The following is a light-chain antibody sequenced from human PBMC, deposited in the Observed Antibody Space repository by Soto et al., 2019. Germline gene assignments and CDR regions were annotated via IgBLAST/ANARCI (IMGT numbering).Light chain of an antibody. J-gene: IGKJ5*01. Sequence: DIQMTQSPSSLSASVGDRVTITCQASQHISDDLNWYQQKPGKAPKVLIYDGSNLQTGVPSRFSGSGSGTDFTFTISSLQPEDIAIYYCQQYDNFPSTFGQGTRLEIK. CDR3: QQYDNFPST. V-gene: IGKV1-33*01. CDR2: DGS. CDR1: QHISDD.